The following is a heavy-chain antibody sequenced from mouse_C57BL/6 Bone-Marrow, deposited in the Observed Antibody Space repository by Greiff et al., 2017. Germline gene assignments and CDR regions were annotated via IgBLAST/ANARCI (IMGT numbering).Heavy chain of an antibody. CDR3: TSDWDFDY. Sequence: VQLQQPGAELVKPGASVKLSCTASGYTFTSYWMHWVKQRPGQGLAWIGMIHPNSGSTNYNAKFKSKATLTVDNSSRTAYMQLSSLPSEDSAVYYGTSDWDFDYWGQGTTLTVSS. J-gene: IGHJ2*01. CDR1: GYTFTSYW. D-gene: IGHD4-1*01. CDR2: IHPNSGST. V-gene: IGHV1-64*01.